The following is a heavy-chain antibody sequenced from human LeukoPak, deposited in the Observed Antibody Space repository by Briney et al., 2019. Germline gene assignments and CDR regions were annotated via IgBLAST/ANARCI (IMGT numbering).Heavy chain of an antibody. J-gene: IGHJ4*02. CDR1: GFTFSSYG. CDR2: IWYDGSNK. CDR3: ASLEGY. Sequence: GGSLRLSCAASGFTFSSYGMHWVRQAPGKGLEWVAVIWYDGSNKYYADSVKGRFTISRDNSKHSLHMQMNSLRAEDTAVYYCASLEGYWGQGTLVTVSS. V-gene: IGHV3-33*01.